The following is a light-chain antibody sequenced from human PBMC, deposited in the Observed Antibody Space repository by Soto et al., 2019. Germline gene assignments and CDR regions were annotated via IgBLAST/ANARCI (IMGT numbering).Light chain of an antibody. J-gene: IGKJ1*01. CDR1: QSVSNN. CDR2: GAS. CDR3: QQYNNWPRT. V-gene: IGKV3-15*01. Sequence: EVVMTQSPATLPVSPGDIATLSFRASQSVSNNLAWYQQILGQAPRLLIYGASTRASGIPARFSGSGSGTEFTLTISSLQSEDFAIYYCQQYNNWPRTFGQGTKVDIK.